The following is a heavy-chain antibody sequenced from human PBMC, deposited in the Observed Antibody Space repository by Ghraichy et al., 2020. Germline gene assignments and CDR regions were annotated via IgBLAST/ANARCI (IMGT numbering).Heavy chain of an antibody. J-gene: IGHJ4*02. CDR1: GVSINDYY. V-gene: IGHV4-59*01. CDR3: ASSLRFLEWPFY. Sequence: SQTLSLTCTVSGVSINDYYWSWIRQPPGKGLEWIGYIYYGGYTNYNPSLKSRVTISVDTSKNRFSLKLTSVTAADTAVYFCASSLRFLEWPFYWGQGTLVTVSS. CDR2: IYYGGYT. D-gene: IGHD3-3*01.